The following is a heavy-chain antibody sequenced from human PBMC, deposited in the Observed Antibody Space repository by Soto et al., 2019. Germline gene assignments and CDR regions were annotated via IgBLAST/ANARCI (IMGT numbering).Heavy chain of an antibody. D-gene: IGHD5-18*01. Sequence: PGGSLRLSCAASGFTFSSYWMSWVRQAPGKGLEWVAVISYDGSNKYYADSVKGRFTISRDNSKNTLYLQMNSLRAEDTAVYYCARERMDADTDAFDIWGQGTMVTVSS. J-gene: IGHJ3*02. CDR3: ARERMDADTDAFDI. CDR1: GFTFSSYW. V-gene: IGHV3-30-3*01. CDR2: ISYDGSNK.